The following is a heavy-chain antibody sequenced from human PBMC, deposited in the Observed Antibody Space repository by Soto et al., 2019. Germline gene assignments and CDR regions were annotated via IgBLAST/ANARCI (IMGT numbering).Heavy chain of an antibody. CDR2: ISSNGGST. V-gene: IGHV3-64D*06. CDR3: VKGVTYYYDSSGYQNWFDP. CDR1: AFTFSSYA. J-gene: IGHJ5*02. Sequence: GGSLRLSCSASAFTFSSYAMHWVRQAPGKGPEYVSAISSNGGSTYYADSVKGRFTISRDNSKNTLYLQMSSLRAEDTAVYYCVKGVTYYYDSSGYQNWFDPWGQGTLVTVSS. D-gene: IGHD3-22*01.